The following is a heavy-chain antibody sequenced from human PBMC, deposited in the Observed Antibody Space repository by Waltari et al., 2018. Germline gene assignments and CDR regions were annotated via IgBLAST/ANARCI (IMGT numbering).Heavy chain of an antibody. Sequence: QVQLEQSGAEVKKPGASVKVSCKASGYTFTSYDINWVRQATGQGLEWMGWMNPNSVNTASAQKFQGRVTRTRNTSISTAYMELSSLRSEDTAVYYCARSYDSGCHAGAYWGQGTRVTVSS. CDR3: ARSYDSGCHAGAY. CDR1: GYTFTSYD. D-gene: IGHD6-19*01. J-gene: IGHJ4*02. CDR2: MNPNSVNT. V-gene: IGHV1-8*01.